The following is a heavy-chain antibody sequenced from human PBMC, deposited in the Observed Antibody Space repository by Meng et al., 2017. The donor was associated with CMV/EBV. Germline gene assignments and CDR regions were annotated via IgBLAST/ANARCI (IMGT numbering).Heavy chain of an antibody. CDR3: TRGIPPVKEYGMEGYGMDV. CDR2: INSDGSRT. CDR1: GLTLSRYW. Sequence: GGSLRLSCVVLGLTLSRYWMHWVRQAPGKGLVWVSRINSDGSRTRDADSVKGRFTISRDNAKNTLYLQMNSLRAEDTAVYYCTRGIPPVKEYGMEGYGMDVWGRGTTVTVSS. V-gene: IGHV3-74*01. D-gene: IGHD2-8*01. J-gene: IGHJ6*02.